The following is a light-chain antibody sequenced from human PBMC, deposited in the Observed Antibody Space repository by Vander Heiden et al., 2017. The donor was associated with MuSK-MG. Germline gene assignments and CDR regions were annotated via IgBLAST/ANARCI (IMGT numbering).Light chain of an antibody. CDR1: QSISSW. Sequence: DIQMTQSPSTLSASVGCRVTITCRASQSISSWLAWYQQKPGKAPKLLIYKASSLESGVPSRFSGSGSGTEFTLTISSLQPDDFATYYCQPYNSYWTFGQGTKVEIK. CDR3: QPYNSYWT. CDR2: KAS. J-gene: IGKJ1*01. V-gene: IGKV1-5*03.